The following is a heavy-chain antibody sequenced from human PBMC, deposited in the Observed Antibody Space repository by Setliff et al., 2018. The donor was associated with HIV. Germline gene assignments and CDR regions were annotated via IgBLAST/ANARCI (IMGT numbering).Heavy chain of an antibody. V-gene: IGHV3-74*01. Sequence: PGGSLRLSCAASGFTFSSYWMHWARQAPGKGLVWVSRIKSDENSITYADSVKGRFTISRDNAQNTLYLQMNSLRAEDTAVYYCARGPYSYDDSGSPSFDYWGQGTLVTVSS. CDR1: GFTFSSYW. D-gene: IGHD3-22*01. CDR2: IKSDENSI. CDR3: ARGPYSYDDSGSPSFDY. J-gene: IGHJ4*02.